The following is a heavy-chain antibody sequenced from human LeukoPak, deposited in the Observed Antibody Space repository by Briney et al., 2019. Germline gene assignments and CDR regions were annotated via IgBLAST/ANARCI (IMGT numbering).Heavy chain of an antibody. Sequence: GASVKVSCKASGYTFTSYGISWVRQAPGQGLEWMGWINAYNGNTNYAQKLQGRVTMTTDTSTSTAYMELRSLRSDDTAVYYCARTQDYCSGGSCYLPWFDPWGQGTLVTVSS. CDR2: INAYNGNT. CDR3: ARTQDYCSGGSCYLPWFDP. V-gene: IGHV1-18*04. CDR1: GYTFTSYG. J-gene: IGHJ5*02. D-gene: IGHD2-15*01.